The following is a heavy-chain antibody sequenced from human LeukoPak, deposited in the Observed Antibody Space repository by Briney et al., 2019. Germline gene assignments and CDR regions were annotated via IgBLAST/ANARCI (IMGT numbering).Heavy chain of an antibody. CDR3: ARSIMIFGVARGLGDWFDP. J-gene: IGHJ5*02. D-gene: IGHD3-3*01. CDR2: ISYDGSNK. Sequence: PGGSLRLSCAASGFTFSSYGMHWVRQAPGKGLEWVAVISYDGSNKYYADSVKGRFTISRDNSKNTLYLQMNSLRPEDTAVYYCARSIMIFGVARGLGDWFDPWGQGTLVTVSS. CDR1: GFTFSSYG. V-gene: IGHV3-30*03.